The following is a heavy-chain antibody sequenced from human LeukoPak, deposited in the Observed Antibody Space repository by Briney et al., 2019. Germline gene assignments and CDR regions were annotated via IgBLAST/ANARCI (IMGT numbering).Heavy chain of an antibody. D-gene: IGHD3-10*01. Sequence: PGGSLRLSCAASGFTFSSYWMSWVRQAPGKGLEWVANIKQDGSEKYYVDSVKGRFTISRDNAKNSLYLEMNSLRAEDTAVYYCAKDLNRPMVRGIPFDYWVEGTLVTVSA. CDR3: AKDLNRPMVRGIPFDY. CDR2: IKQDGSEK. CDR1: GFTFSSYW. V-gene: IGHV3-7*03. J-gene: IGHJ4*02.